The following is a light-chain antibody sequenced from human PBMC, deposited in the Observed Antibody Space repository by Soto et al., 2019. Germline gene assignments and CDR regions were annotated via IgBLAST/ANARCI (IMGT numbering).Light chain of an antibody. CDR2: DAS. CDR3: QQYNSYST. J-gene: IGKJ1*01. Sequence: DIQMTQSPSSLSASVGDRVTITCRASQSISNYLNWYQQKPGKAPKLLIYDASSLESGVPSRFSGSGSGTEFTLTISSLQPEDFASYYCQQYNSYSTFGQGTKVDIK. CDR1: QSISNY. V-gene: IGKV1-5*01.